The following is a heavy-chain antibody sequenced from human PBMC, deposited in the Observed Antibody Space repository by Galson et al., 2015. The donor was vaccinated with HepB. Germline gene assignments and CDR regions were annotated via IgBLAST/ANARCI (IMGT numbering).Heavy chain of an antibody. D-gene: IGHD6-13*01. CDR2: IYYSGST. CDR3: ARARRDSSSWPNYYGMDV. CDR1: GGSISSGGYY. V-gene: IGHV4-31*03. Sequence: TLSLTCTVSGGSISSGGYYWSWIRQHPGKGLEWIGYIYYSGSTYYNPSLKSRVTISVDTSKNQFSLKLSSVTAADTAVYYCARARRDSSSWPNYYGMDVWGQGTTVTVSS. J-gene: IGHJ6*02.